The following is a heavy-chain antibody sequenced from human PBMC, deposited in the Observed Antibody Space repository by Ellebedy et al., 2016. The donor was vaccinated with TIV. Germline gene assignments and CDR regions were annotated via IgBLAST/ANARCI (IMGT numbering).Heavy chain of an antibody. J-gene: IGHJ4*02. CDR2: IRYDGSNK. CDR1: GFTFSSYG. CDR3: AKTGVGGYDYVSPDY. V-gene: IGHV3-30*02. D-gene: IGHD5-12*01. Sequence: GESLKISCAASGFTFSSYGMHWVRQAPGKGLEWVAFIRYDGSNKYYADSVKGRFTISRDNSKNTLYLQMNSLRAEDTAVYYCAKTGVGGYDYVSPDYWGQGTLVTVSS.